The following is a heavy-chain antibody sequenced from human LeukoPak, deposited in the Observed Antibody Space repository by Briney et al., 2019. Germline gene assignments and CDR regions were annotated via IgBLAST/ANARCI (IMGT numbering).Heavy chain of an antibody. D-gene: IGHD3-22*01. Sequence: KPGESLKISCKGSGYSFTSYWIGWVRQMPGKGLEWMGIIYPGDSDTRYSPSFQGQVTISADKSISTAYLQWSSLKASDTAMYYCARHPKKWLSSDAFDIWGQGTMVTVSS. CDR2: IYPGDSDT. CDR1: GYSFTSYW. V-gene: IGHV5-51*01. CDR3: ARHPKKWLSSDAFDI. J-gene: IGHJ3*02.